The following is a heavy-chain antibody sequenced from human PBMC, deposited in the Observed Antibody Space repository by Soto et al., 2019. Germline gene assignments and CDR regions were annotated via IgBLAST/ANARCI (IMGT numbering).Heavy chain of an antibody. CDR2: IYYSGST. CDR1: GGSISSGDYY. CDR3: ARAGGYCSGGSCYSAWFDP. Sequence: QVQLQESGPGLVKPSQTLSLTCTVSGGSISSGDYYWSWIRQPPGKGLEWIGYIYYSGSTYYNPSLKSRVTISVDTSKNQFSLKLSSVTAADTAVYYCARAGGYCSGGSCYSAWFDPWGQGTLVTVSS. D-gene: IGHD2-15*01. J-gene: IGHJ5*02. V-gene: IGHV4-30-4*01.